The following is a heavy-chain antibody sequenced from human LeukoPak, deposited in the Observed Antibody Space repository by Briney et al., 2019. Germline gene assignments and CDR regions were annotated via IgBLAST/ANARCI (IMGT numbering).Heavy chain of an antibody. J-gene: IGHJ4*02. CDR1: GGSISSYY. Sequence: PSETLSLTCTVSGGSISSYYWSWIRQPPGKGLEWIGEINHSGSTNYNPSLKSRVTISVDTSKNQFSLKLSSVTAADTAVYYCATLRGYSYGLYYFDYWGQGTLVTVSS. D-gene: IGHD5-18*01. V-gene: IGHV4-34*01. CDR2: INHSGST. CDR3: ATLRGYSYGLYYFDY.